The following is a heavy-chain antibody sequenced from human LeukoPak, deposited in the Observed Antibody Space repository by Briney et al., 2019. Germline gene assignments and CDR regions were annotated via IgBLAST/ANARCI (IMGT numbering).Heavy chain of an antibody. CDR2: MNTNSGNT. CDR1: GYTLASYD. D-gene: IGHD5-18*01. J-gene: IGHJ4*02. V-gene: IGHV1-8*01. CDR3: ARVGTAMVFFDY. Sequence: ASVKVSCKASGYTLASYDVNWVRQATGQGLEWMGWMNTNSGNTGHAQKLQGRVTMTRNTSISTAYMELSSLRSDDTAVYYCARVGTAMVFFDYWGQGTLVTVSS.